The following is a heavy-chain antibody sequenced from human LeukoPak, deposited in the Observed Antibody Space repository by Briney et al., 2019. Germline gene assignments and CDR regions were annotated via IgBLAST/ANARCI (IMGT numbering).Heavy chain of an antibody. J-gene: IGHJ6*02. CDR2: INHSGST. Sequence: PSETLSLTCAVYGGSFSGYYWSWIRQPPAKGLDWIGEINHSGSTNYNPSLKSRVTIPLDTYKNQFSLKLSSVTAADTAVYYCAGGYCSSTSCYTRYYYYYGMDVWGQGTTVTVSS. CDR3: AGGYCSSTSCYTRYYYYYGMDV. V-gene: IGHV4-34*01. CDR1: GGSFSGYY. D-gene: IGHD2-2*02.